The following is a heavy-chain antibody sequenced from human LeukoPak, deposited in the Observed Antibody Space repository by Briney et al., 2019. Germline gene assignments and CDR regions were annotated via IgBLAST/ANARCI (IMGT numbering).Heavy chain of an antibody. J-gene: IGHJ6*03. V-gene: IGHV1-24*01. CDR1: GYTLTELS. CDR3: ARVALYLGYCSSTSCPGHMDV. CDR2: FDPEDGET. D-gene: IGHD2-2*01. Sequence: ASVKVSCKVSGYTLTELSMHWVRQAPGKGLEWMGGFDPEDGETIYAQKFQGRVTMTEDTSTDTAYMELSSLRSDDTAVYYCARVALYLGYCSSTSCPGHMDVWGKGTTVIVSS.